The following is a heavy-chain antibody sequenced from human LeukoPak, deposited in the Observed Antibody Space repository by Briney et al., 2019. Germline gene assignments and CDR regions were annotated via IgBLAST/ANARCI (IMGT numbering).Heavy chain of an antibody. Sequence: GGSLRLSCAASGFIFSTYAVTWVRQAPGKGVEWVSNISGSMEKIYYLDSVKGRFTISRDNFRNMLYLQMNSLRVDDTAVYYCAKGPEAKYESGWYPHYFDDWGQGTLVTVSS. CDR1: GFIFSTYA. J-gene: IGHJ4*02. CDR3: AKGPEAKYESGWYPHYFDD. CDR2: ISGSMEKI. V-gene: IGHV3-23*01. D-gene: IGHD6-19*01.